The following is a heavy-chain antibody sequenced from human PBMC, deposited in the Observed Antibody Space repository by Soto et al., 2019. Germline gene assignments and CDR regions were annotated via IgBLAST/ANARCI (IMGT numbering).Heavy chain of an antibody. CDR3: AGPGIAVAGYYYYGMDV. CDR2: INPNSGGT. D-gene: IGHD6-19*01. Sequence: ASVKVSCKASGYTFTGYYMHWVRQAPGQGLEWMGWINPNSGGTNYAQKFQGRVTMTRDTSISTAYMELSRLRSDDTAVYYCAGPGIAVAGYYYYGMDVWGQGTTVTVSS. J-gene: IGHJ6*02. CDR1: GYTFTGYY. V-gene: IGHV1-2*02.